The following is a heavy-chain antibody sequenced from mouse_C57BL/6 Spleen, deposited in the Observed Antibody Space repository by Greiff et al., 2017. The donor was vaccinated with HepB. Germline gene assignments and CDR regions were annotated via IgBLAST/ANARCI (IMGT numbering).Heavy chain of an antibody. CDR3: ARALLGRGLDY. D-gene: IGHD4-1*01. J-gene: IGHJ2*01. Sequence: QVQLKQPGAELVKPGASVKLSCKASGYTFTSYWMHWVKQRPGQGLEWIGMIHPNSGSTNYNEKFKSKATLTVDKSSSTAYMQLSSLTSEDSAVYYCARALLGRGLDYWGQGTTLTVSS. V-gene: IGHV1-64*01. CDR1: GYTFTSYW. CDR2: IHPNSGST.